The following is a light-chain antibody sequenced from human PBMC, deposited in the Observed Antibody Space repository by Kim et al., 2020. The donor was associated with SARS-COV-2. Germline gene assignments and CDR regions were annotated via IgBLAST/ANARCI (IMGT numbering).Light chain of an antibody. CDR3: QHYKSYPWT. V-gene: IGKV1-5*03. CDR2: KAS. Sequence: DIQMTQSPSTLSASVGDRVTITCRASQTISDWLAWYQQKPGRAPKLVIFKASNLESGIPSRFSGSGSGTEFTLTISSLQPDDFATYYCQHYKSYPWTFGQGTKLEI. CDR1: QTISDW. J-gene: IGKJ1*01.